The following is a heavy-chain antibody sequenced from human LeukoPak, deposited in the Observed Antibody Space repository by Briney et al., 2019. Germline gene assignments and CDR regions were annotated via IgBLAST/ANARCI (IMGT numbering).Heavy chain of an antibody. J-gene: IGHJ4*02. CDR1: GFTFSSYG. Sequence: PGGSLRLSCAASGFTFSSYGMHWVRQAPGKGLEWVAVISYDGSNKYYADSVKGRFTISRDNSKNTLYLQMNSLRAEDTAVYYCAKGSGGNYKVGYFDYWGQGTLVTVSS. D-gene: IGHD1-7*01. CDR3: AKGSGGNYKVGYFDY. V-gene: IGHV3-30*18. CDR2: ISYDGSNK.